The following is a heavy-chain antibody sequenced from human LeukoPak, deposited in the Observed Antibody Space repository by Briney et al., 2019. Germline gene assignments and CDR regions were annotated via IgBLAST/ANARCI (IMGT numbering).Heavy chain of an antibody. Sequence: GASVKVSCKASGYTFTSYYMHWVRQAPGQGLEWMGIINPSGGSTSYAQKFQGRVTMTRDMSTSTVYMELSSLRSEDTAVYYCARESNIFGAFDIWGQGTMVTVSS. J-gene: IGHJ3*02. V-gene: IGHV1-46*01. D-gene: IGHD3-9*01. CDR1: GYTFTSYY. CDR3: ARESNIFGAFDI. CDR2: INPSGGST.